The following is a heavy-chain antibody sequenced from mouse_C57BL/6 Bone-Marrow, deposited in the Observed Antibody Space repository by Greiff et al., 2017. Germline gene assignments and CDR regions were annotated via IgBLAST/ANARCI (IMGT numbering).Heavy chain of an antibody. V-gene: IGHV1-64*01. CDR3: ARYHYCGSSPYAMDY. CDR2: IHPNSGST. D-gene: IGHD1-1*01. Sequence: QVQLQQPGAELVKPGASVKLSCKASGYTFTSYWMHWVMQRPGQGLEWIGMIHPNSGSTNYNEKFKSKATLTVDKSSSTAYMQLSSLTSEDSAVYDCARYHYCGSSPYAMDYWGQGTSVTVSS. J-gene: IGHJ4*01. CDR1: GYTFTSYW.